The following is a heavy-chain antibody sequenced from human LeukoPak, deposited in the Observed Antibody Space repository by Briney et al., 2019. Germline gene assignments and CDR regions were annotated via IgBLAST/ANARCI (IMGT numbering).Heavy chain of an antibody. CDR2: IKSDGST. V-gene: IGHV3-74*01. CDR3: AKAMGATLFDY. D-gene: IGHD1-26*01. CDR1: GFTFSSYW. Sequence: GGSLRLSCAASGFTFSSYWMHWVRQTPGKGLVWVSRIKSDGSTIYADSVKGRFTISRDNSKNTLYLQMNSLRAGDTAVYYCAKAMGATLFDYWGQGTLVTVSS. J-gene: IGHJ4*02.